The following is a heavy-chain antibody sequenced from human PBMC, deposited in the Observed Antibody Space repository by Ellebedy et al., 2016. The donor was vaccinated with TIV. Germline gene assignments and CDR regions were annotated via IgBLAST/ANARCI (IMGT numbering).Heavy chain of an antibody. CDR2: INPSGGST. Sequence: AASVKVSCKASGGTFSSYAISWVRQAPGQGLEWMGIINPSGGSTSYAQKFQGRVTMTRDTSTSTAYMELRSLRSDDTAVYYCARRGSYVYYYYGMDVWGQGTTVTVSS. V-gene: IGHV1-46*01. J-gene: IGHJ6*02. CDR1: GGTFSSYA. D-gene: IGHD1-26*01. CDR3: ARRGSYVYYYYGMDV.